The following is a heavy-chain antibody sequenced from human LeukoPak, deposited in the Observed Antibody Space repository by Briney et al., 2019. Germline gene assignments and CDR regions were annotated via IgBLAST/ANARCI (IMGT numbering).Heavy chain of an antibody. CDR3: ARSQGSGSYSFDY. V-gene: IGHV1-69*13. D-gene: IGHD3-10*01. J-gene: IGHJ4*02. CDR2: IIPIVSTA. CDR1: GGTFTSYA. Sequence: GAAVKVSCKASGGTFTSYAISWVRQAPGQGLEWMGGIIPIVSTANYAQKFPGRVTITADEFTSTAYMGLSSLRSEDTAVYYCARSQGSGSYSFDYWGQGTLVTVSS.